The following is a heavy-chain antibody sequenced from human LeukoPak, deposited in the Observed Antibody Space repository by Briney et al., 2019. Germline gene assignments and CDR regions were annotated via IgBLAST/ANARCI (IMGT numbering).Heavy chain of an antibody. Sequence: GGSLRLSCAASGFTFSSYGMHWVRQAPGKGLEWVAFIRYDGSNKYYADSVKGRFTISRDNSKNTLYLQMNSLRAEDTAVYYCAKPDRGGDCFDGAFDIWGQGTMVTVSS. CDR2: IRYDGSNK. D-gene: IGHD2-21*01. V-gene: IGHV3-30*02. J-gene: IGHJ3*02. CDR1: GFTFSSYG. CDR3: AKPDRGGDCFDGAFDI.